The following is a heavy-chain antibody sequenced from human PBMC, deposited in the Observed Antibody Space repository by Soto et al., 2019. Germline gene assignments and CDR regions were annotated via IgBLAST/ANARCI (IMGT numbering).Heavy chain of an antibody. V-gene: IGHV4-39*07. Sequence: SETLSLTCTVSGGSISSSSYYWGWIRQPPGKGLEWIGSIYYSGSTYYNPSLKSRVTISVDTSKNQFSLKLSSVTAADTAVYYCARDPHFFGYNWFDPWGQGTLVTVSS. CDR1: GGSISSSSYY. CDR3: ARDPHFFGYNWFDP. D-gene: IGHD3-3*01. CDR2: IYYSGST. J-gene: IGHJ5*02.